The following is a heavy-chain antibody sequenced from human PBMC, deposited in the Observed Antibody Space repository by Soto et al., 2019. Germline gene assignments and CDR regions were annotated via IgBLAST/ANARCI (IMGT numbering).Heavy chain of an antibody. J-gene: IGHJ4*02. V-gene: IGHV1-46*01. Sequence: QVQLVQSGAEVKKPGASVKVSCKASGDTFTDYYIHWVRQAPGQGLEWMGTVNPSGGHTTYAQHFLGRMTMTRDTSTSTLYRELTSLTSEDTAVYYCARGGHVVVVTAALDFWCQGTLVTVCS. CDR2: VNPSGGHT. CDR3: ARGGHVVVVTAALDF. CDR1: GDTFTDYY. D-gene: IGHD2-21*02.